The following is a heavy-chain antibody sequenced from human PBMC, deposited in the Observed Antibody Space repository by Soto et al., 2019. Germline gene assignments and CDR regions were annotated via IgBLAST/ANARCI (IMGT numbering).Heavy chain of an antibody. D-gene: IGHD3-22*01. CDR1: GFTFSSYA. Sequence: EVQLLESGVGLVQPGGSLRLSGAASGFTFSSYAMSWVREAPGKGLEWVSAISGSGGSTYYADSVKGRFTISRDNSKNTLYLQMNSLRAEDTAVYYCAKVAGYYDSSGYSPVEYWGQGTLVTVSS. CDR2: ISGSGGST. V-gene: IGHV3-23*01. CDR3: AKVAGYYDSSGYSPVEY. J-gene: IGHJ4*02.